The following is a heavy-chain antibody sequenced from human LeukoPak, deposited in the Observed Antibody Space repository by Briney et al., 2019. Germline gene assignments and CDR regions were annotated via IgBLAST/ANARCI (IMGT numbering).Heavy chain of an antibody. J-gene: IGHJ6*03. CDR3: ARGLYDSVGYYIYYYYYMDV. CDR1: GFTFSSYN. D-gene: IGHD3-22*01. Sequence: PGGSLRLSCAASGFTFSSYNMTWVRQAPGKGLEWVSSISSSNSYIYYADSVKGRFTISRDNAKNSLYLQMNSLRAEDTAVYYCARGLYDSVGYYIYYYYYMDVWGKGTTVTISS. V-gene: IGHV3-21*01. CDR2: ISSSNSYI.